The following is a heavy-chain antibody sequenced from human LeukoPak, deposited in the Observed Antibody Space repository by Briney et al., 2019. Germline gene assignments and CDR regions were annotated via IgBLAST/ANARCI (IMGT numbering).Heavy chain of an antibody. V-gene: IGHV4-31*11. D-gene: IGHD5-12*01. J-gene: IGHJ4*02. Sequence: PSETLSLTCAVSGGSISSNNWWSWVRQHPGKGLEWIGYIYYSGSTYYNPSLKSRVTISVDTSKNQFSLKLSSVTAADTAVYYCARDGRLRPFDYWGQGTLVTVSS. CDR1: GGSISSNNW. CDR3: ARDGRLRPFDY. CDR2: IYYSGST.